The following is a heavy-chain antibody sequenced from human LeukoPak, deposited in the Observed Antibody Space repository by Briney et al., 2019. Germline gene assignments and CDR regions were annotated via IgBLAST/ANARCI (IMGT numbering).Heavy chain of an antibody. CDR2: IYADDSDT. Sequence: GESLKISRKGSGYTFTNYWIGWVRQMPGKGLEWMGIIYADDSDTRYSPSFQGQVTISADKSISTAYLQWTSLKASDTAMYYCARLAMAGYGWFDPWGQGTLVTVSS. V-gene: IGHV5-51*01. CDR1: GYTFTNYW. J-gene: IGHJ5*02. CDR3: ARLAMAGYGWFDP. D-gene: IGHD5-18*01.